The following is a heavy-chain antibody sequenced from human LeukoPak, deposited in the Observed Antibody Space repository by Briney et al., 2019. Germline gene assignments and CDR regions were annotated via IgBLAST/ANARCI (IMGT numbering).Heavy chain of an antibody. CDR1: GGSISSSRYY. Sequence: SETLSLTCTVSGGSISSSRYYWGWIRQPPGKGLEWIGSIYYSGSTYYNPSLKSRVTISVDTSKNQFSLKLSSVTAADTAVYYCAITYYYDSSGYYRLDYFDYWGQRTLVTVSS. J-gene: IGHJ4*02. CDR2: IYYSGST. CDR3: AITYYYDSSGYYRLDYFDY. V-gene: IGHV4-39*01. D-gene: IGHD3-22*01.